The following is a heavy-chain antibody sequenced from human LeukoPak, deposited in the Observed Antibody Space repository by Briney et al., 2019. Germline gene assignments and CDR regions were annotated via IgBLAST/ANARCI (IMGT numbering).Heavy chain of an antibody. CDR1: GGSFSGHY. Sequence: PSETLSLTCGVYGGSFSGHYWSWIRQPPGKGLEWIGENNDSGSTNYNPSLKGRVTISVDTSKNHFSLKLSSVTAADTAVYYCARGRRQWLVPPSDYYFYMDVWGKGTTVTVS. D-gene: IGHD6-19*01. J-gene: IGHJ6*03. V-gene: IGHV4-34*01. CDR3: ARGRRQWLVPPSDYYFYMDV. CDR2: NNDSGST.